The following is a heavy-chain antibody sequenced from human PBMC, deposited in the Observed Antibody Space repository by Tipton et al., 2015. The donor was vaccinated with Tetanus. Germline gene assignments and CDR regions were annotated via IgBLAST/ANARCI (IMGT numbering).Heavy chain of an antibody. Sequence: SLRLSCVASGFTFSDHYMSWIRQAPGKGLEWVSYISSSGKTVHYADAVKGRFTISRDSAKNSLYLQMNSLRAEDTAVYYCAKDRYDSSGYYYLWDYWGQGTLVTVSS. CDR1: GFTFSDHY. D-gene: IGHD3-22*01. CDR2: ISSSGKTV. V-gene: IGHV3-11*01. CDR3: AKDRYDSSGYYYLWDY. J-gene: IGHJ4*02.